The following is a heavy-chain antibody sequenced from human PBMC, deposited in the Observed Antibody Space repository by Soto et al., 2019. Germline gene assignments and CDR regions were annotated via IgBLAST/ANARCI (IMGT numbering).Heavy chain of an antibody. D-gene: IGHD5-12*01. Sequence: SETLSLTCSVSGVTLSYGAYSWNWIRQSPGKGLEWRGNSTPLERTSYNASFRNRLSLSLDRTRNQFFLRLSTMTAADKAVYYCVRGGGYDSFQFWGQGIKVTASS. J-gene: IGHJ4*02. CDR1: GVTLSYGAYS. CDR2: STPLERT. CDR3: VRGGGYDSFQF. V-gene: IGHV4-30-2*06.